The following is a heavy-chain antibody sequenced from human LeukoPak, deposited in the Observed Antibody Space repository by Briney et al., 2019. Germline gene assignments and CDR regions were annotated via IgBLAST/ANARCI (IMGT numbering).Heavy chain of an antibody. Sequence: PGRSLRLSCAASGFTFSSYAMHWVRQAPGKGLEWVAVISYDGSNKYYADSVKGRFTISRDNSKNTLYLQMNSLRAEDTAVYYCARARQLGYCSSTSCYSSPDNWFDPWGQGTLVTVSS. J-gene: IGHJ5*02. CDR2: ISYDGSNK. V-gene: IGHV3-30*01. CDR1: GFTFSSYA. D-gene: IGHD2-2*01. CDR3: ARARQLGYCSSTSCYSSPDNWFDP.